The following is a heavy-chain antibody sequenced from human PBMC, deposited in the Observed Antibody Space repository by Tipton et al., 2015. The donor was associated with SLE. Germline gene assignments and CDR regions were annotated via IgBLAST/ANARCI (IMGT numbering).Heavy chain of an antibody. CDR1: GDALNSYSYY. J-gene: IGHJ4*02. CDR3: VSHSDDYGDVLFY. D-gene: IGHD4-17*01. CDR2: VYITGET. V-gene: IGHV4-61*02. Sequence: TLSLTCTVSGDALNSYSYYWGWIRQPAGKGLEWIGRVYITGETDYSPSLKIRVTISVDTSKNQFSLSLRSLTAADTAVYYCVSHSDDYGDVLFYWGQGTLVTVSS.